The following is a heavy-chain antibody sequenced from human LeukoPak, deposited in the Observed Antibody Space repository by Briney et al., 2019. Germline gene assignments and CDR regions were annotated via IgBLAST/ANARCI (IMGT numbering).Heavy chain of an antibody. CDR3: ASWAGSSGWYGPFDY. J-gene: IGHJ4*02. Sequence: GGSLRLSCAASGFTFSSHAMTWVRQTSGKGLEWVSSISGSGGSTYYADSVKGRFTISRDNSKNNVYLQMNSLRADDTAMYYCASWAGSSGWYGPFDYWGQGTLVTVSS. V-gene: IGHV3-23*01. CDR2: ISGSGGST. CDR1: GFTFSSHA. D-gene: IGHD6-19*01.